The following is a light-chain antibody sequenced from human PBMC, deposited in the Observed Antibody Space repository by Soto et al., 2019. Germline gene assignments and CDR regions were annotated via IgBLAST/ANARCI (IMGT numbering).Light chain of an antibody. Sequence: QSVLTQPASVSGSPGQSITISCTGTSSDVGSYNLVSWYQQHPGKAPKLMIYEVSKRPSGVSNRFSGSKSGNTPSLTISGLQAEDEADYYCCSYAGRVFGGGTKVTVL. CDR2: EVS. V-gene: IGLV2-23*02. CDR1: SSDVGSYNL. CDR3: CSYAGRV. J-gene: IGLJ2*01.